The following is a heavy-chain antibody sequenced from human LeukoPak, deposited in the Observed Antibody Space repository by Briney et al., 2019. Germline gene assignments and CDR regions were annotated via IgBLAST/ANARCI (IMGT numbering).Heavy chain of an antibody. Sequence: GGSLILSCAASGFTFSDSTMHWVRQASGKGLEWVGRIRSKANSYATAYAASVKGRFTITRDDSKNTEYLQMNSLESEDTAVYSCSRAYDTSGYYYIDYWGQETLVTVSS. V-gene: IGHV3-73*01. CDR1: GFTFSDST. D-gene: IGHD3-22*01. CDR2: IRSKANSYAT. CDR3: SRAYDTSGYYYIDY. J-gene: IGHJ4*02.